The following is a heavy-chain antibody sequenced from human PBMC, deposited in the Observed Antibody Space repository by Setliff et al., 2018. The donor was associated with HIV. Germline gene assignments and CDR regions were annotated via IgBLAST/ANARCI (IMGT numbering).Heavy chain of an antibody. CDR3: ARGGAVSADFDS. J-gene: IGHJ5*01. V-gene: IGHV4-4*07. CDR2: IYPSGST. CDR1: GGSISSYY. Sequence: PSETLSLTCTVSGGSISSYYWSWIRQPAGKGLEWIGRIYPSGSTSYNPSLKSRVTMSVDTSENQITLKLSSVTAADTAVYFCARGGAVSADFDSWGQGTLVTVSS. D-gene: IGHD3-16*01.